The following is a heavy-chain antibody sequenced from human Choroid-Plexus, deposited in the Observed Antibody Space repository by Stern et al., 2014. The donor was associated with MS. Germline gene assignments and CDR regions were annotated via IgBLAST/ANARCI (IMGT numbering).Heavy chain of an antibody. J-gene: IGHJ3*02. CDR3: ARRGIAVGDAFDI. V-gene: IGHV5-51*03. CDR2: IYPGDPDT. D-gene: IGHD6-19*01. CDR1: GYRFSSYW. Sequence: VQLVQSGAEVKKPGESLKISCKGSGYRFSSYWIGWVRQMPGKGLEWMGIIYPGDPDTRYGPSFQGQVTISADKSISTAYLQWSSLKASDTAMYYCARRGIAVGDAFDIWGQGTMVTVSS.